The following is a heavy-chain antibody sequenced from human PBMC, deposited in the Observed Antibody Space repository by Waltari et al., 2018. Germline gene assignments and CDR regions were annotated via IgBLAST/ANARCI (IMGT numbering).Heavy chain of an antibody. V-gene: IGHV4-59*01. D-gene: IGHD6-13*01. CDR3: ASYLCNRQLVRMGPCGDFDY. Sequence: QVQLQESGPGLVKPSETLSLTCTVSGGSISSYYWSWIRQPPGKGLEWIGYIYYSWSTNYNPSLKSRVTISVDTSKNQFSLKLSSVTAADTAVYYCASYLCNRQLVRMGPCGDFDYWGQGTLVTVSS. J-gene: IGHJ4*02. CDR1: GGSISSYY. CDR2: IYYSWST.